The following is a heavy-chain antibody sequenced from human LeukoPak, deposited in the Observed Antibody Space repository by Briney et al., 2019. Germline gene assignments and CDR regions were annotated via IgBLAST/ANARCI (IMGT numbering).Heavy chain of an antibody. Sequence: PGGSLRLSCASSGFTFSSYAMSWVRQAPGKGLEWVSAISGSGGSTYYADSVKGRFTISRDNSKNTLYLQMNSLRAEDTAVYYCARQYSISWVGLWGQGTLVTVSS. CDR1: GFTFSSYA. CDR2: ISGSGGST. V-gene: IGHV3-23*01. CDR3: ARQYSISWVGL. D-gene: IGHD6-13*01. J-gene: IGHJ4*02.